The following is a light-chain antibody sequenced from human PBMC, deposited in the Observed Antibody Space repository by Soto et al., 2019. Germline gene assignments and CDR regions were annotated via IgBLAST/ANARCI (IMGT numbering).Light chain of an antibody. J-gene: IGKJ2*01. CDR1: QSVLRGSNSKNL. V-gene: IGKV4-1*01. CDR2: WAS. CDR3: QQYFTTPQT. Sequence: DIVXXQSPGSLAVSLGETATIKCKSSQSVLRGSNSKNLLAWHQQKPGQPPKVLIYWASSREGGVPDRFRGSGSGTDFTLTITNVQADDVAVYYCQQYFTTPQTFGPGTKVEIK.